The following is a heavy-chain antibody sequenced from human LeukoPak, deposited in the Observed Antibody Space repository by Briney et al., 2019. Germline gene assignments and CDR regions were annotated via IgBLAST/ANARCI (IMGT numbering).Heavy chain of an antibody. CDR2: INHSGST. CDR1: GGSISSSSYY. J-gene: IGHJ4*02. D-gene: IGHD3-22*01. CDR3: VVPDSSGYYSRGSFDY. Sequence: PSETLSLTCTVSGGSISSSSYYWGWIRQPPGKGLEWIGEINHSGSTNYNPSLKSRVTISVDTSKNQFSLKLSSVTAADTAVYYCVVPDSSGYYSRGSFDYWGQGTLVTVSS. V-gene: IGHV4-39*07.